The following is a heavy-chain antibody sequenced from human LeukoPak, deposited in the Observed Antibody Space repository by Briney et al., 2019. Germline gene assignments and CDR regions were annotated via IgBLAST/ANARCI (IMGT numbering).Heavy chain of an antibody. CDR2: IRYDGSNK. V-gene: IGHV3-30*02. CDR3: AKPHFDD. CDR1: GFSFSSYG. J-gene: IGHJ4*02. Sequence: AGGSLRLSCAASGFSFSSYGMHWVRQAPGKGQEWVAFIRYDGSNKYYADSAKARCTISRVNSKNTLYLQMNSLRAGDTAVYYCAKPHFDDWGQGTLVTVSS.